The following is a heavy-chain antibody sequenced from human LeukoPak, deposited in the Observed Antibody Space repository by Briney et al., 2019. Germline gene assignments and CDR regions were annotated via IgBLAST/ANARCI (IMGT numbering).Heavy chain of an antibody. CDR3: AKDYGGNNYDAFDT. Sequence: GGSLRLSCAASGFPFSSFGTHWVRQAPGKGLEWVAVTSYDGGNKYYADSVKGRFTISRDNSKNTLYLQMNNLRAEDTAVYYCAKDYGGNNYDAFDTWGQGTMVAVSS. J-gene: IGHJ3*02. V-gene: IGHV3-30*18. CDR1: GFPFSSFG. D-gene: IGHD4-23*01. CDR2: TSYDGGNK.